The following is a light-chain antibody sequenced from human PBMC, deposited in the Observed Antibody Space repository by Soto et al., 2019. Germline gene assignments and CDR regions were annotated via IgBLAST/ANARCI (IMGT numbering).Light chain of an antibody. CDR3: MQTLQTRT. CDR1: QSLLYSNGYTY. V-gene: IGKV2-28*01. CDR2: MGS. J-gene: IGKJ1*01. Sequence: DIVVTQSPLSLTVTPGEPASISCRSSQSLLYSNGYTYLDWYLQKPGQSPQVLIYMGSNRASGVPDRFSGSGSGTDFTLTISRVEAEDAGVYYCMQTLQTRTFGQGTKVEI.